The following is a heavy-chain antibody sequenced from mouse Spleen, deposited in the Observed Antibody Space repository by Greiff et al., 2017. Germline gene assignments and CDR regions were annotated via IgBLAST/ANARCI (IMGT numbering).Heavy chain of an antibody. CDR3: ASGNTAYFDY. J-gene: IGHJ2*01. Sequence: EVKLQESGPGMVKPSQSLSLTCTVTGYSITSGYDWHWIRHFPGNKLEWMGYISYSGSTNYNPSLKSRISITHDTSKNHFFLKLNSVTTEDTATYYCASGNTAYFDYWGQGTTLTVSS. V-gene: IGHV3-1*01. CDR2: ISYSGST. CDR1: GYSITSGYD. D-gene: IGHD1-2*01.